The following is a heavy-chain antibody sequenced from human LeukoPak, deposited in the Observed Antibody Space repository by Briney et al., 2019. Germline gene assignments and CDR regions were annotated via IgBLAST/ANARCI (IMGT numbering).Heavy chain of an antibody. Sequence: GGSLRLSCAASGFTFSNYGMHWVRQAPGKGLEWVAFIRYDGSNKYYADSLKGRFTISRDNSKNTLYLQMNSLRAEDTAVYYCAKDYRGYTIFGVVTPLDYWGQGTLVTVSS. CDR1: GFTFSNYG. CDR2: IRYDGSNK. CDR3: AKDYRGYTIFGVVTPLDY. D-gene: IGHD3-3*01. J-gene: IGHJ4*02. V-gene: IGHV3-30*02.